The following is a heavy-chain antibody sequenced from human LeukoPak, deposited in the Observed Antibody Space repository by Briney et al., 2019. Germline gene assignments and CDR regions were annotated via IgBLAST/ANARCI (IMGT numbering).Heavy chain of an antibody. J-gene: IGHJ4*02. CDR1: GFTFSGYS. Sequence: GESLRLSCAASGFTFSGYSMNWVRQAPGKGLEWVSSISSSSIYIYYADSAKGRFTISRDNAKNSLYLQMNSLRAEDTAVYYCARGREGYSYVYECWGQGTLVTVSS. V-gene: IGHV3-21*01. CDR3: ARGREGYSYVYEC. D-gene: IGHD5-18*01. CDR2: ISSSSIYI.